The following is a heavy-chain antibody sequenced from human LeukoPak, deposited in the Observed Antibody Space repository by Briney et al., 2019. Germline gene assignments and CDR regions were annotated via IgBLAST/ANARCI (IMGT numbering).Heavy chain of an antibody. CDR3: ARGHYYDSSGLGY. J-gene: IGHJ4*02. D-gene: IGHD3-22*01. CDR2: IYHSGST. Sequence: SETLSLTCTVSGYSISSGYYWGWIRQPPGKGLEWIGSIYHSGSTYYNPSLKSRVTISVDTSKNQFSLKLSSVTAADTAVYYCARGHYYDSSGLGYWGQGTLVTVSS. V-gene: IGHV4-38-2*02. CDR1: GYSISSGYY.